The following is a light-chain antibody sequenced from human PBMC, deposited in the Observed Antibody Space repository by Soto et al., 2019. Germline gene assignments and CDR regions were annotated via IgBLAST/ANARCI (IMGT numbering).Light chain of an antibody. Sequence: AIPMTQSPSSLSASVGDRVTITCRASQGIRNDLGWYQQKPGKAPKLLIYAASSLHSGVPSRFSGSGSGTDFTLTISSLQPEDFATYYCLQDYNYPRTFGQGTKVEIK. J-gene: IGKJ1*01. V-gene: IGKV1-6*01. CDR2: AAS. CDR3: LQDYNYPRT. CDR1: QGIRND.